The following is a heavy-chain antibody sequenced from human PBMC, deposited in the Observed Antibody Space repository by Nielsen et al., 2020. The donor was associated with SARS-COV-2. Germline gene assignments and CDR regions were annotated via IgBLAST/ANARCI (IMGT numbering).Heavy chain of an antibody. J-gene: IGHJ6*02. V-gene: IGHV1-46*01. CDR2: INPSGGST. CDR3: ARDINVVVVPAAIRYYYGMDV. Sequence: ASVKVSCMASGYTFTSYYMHWVRQAPGQGLEWMGIINPSGGSTSYAQKFQGRVTMTRDTSTSTVYMELSSLRSEDTAVYYCARDINVVVVPAAIRYYYGMDVWGQGTTVTVSS. CDR1: GYTFTSYY. D-gene: IGHD2-2*02.